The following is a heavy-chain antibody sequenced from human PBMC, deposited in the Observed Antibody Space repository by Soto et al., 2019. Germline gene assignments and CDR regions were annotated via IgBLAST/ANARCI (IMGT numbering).Heavy chain of an antibody. CDR1: GYTFTSYY. Sequence: QVQLVQSGAEVKKPGASVKVSCKASGYTFTSYYMHWVRQAPGKGLEWMGIINPSGGSTSYAQKFQVRVTMTRDTSTSTVYMELSSLRSEDTAVYYCAREMGSSHGYTALGVSCSPDYWCQGTLVTVSS. CDR2: INPSGGST. J-gene: IGHJ4*02. V-gene: IGHV1-46*01. D-gene: IGHD2-2*02. CDR3: AREMGSSHGYTALGVSCSPDY.